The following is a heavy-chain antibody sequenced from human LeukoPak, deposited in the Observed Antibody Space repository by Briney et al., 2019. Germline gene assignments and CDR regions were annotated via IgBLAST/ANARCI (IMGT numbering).Heavy chain of an antibody. CDR1: GFTFSSYW. D-gene: IGHD5-18*01. V-gene: IGHV3-21*01. CDR2: ISSSSSYI. CDR3: ARAPRDTNDY. J-gene: IGHJ4*02. Sequence: PGGSLRLSCAASGFTFSSYWMSWVRQAPGKGLEWVSSISSSSSYIYYADSVKGRFTISRDNAKNSLYLQMNSLRAEDTAVYYCARAPRDTNDYWGQGTLVTVSS.